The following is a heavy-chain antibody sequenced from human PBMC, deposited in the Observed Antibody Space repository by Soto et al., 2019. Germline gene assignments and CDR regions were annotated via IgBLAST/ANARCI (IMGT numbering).Heavy chain of an antibody. CDR2: INPKFGDT. V-gene: IGHV1-2*02. J-gene: IGHJ6*02. D-gene: IGHD3-10*02. CDR1: GYTFTAYY. Sequence: QVQLVQSGAEVKEPGDSVRVSCEASGYTFTAYYIHWVRQAPGQGLEWMGWINPKFGDTTYAEDFQGRVSMTRDMSISSAYMELSRRPSDNMAIYYSARNTDYYYGRGSGNGHGVWGQGTTVTAFS. CDR3: ARNTDYYYGRGSGNGHGV.